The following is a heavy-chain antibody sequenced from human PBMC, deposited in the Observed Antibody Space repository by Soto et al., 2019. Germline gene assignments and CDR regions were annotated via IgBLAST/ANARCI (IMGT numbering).Heavy chain of an antibody. V-gene: IGHV1-69*13. Sequence: SAKVSFKASSGTFISYAISWVRQAPGQGLEWMGGIIPIFGTANYAQKFQGRVTITADESTSTAYMELSSLRSEDTAVYYCARGKVDYYDSPYGMDVWGQGTTVTVSS. J-gene: IGHJ6*02. CDR3: ARGKVDYYDSPYGMDV. D-gene: IGHD3-22*01. CDR2: IIPIFGTA. CDR1: SGTFISYA.